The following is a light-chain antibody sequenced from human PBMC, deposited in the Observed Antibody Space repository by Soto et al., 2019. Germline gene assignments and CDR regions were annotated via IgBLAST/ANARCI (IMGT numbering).Light chain of an antibody. CDR1: QSVSSY. V-gene: IGKV3-11*01. Sequence: VTQSPATQSLSPGERATLSCRASQSVSSYLAWYQQKPGQAPRLLIYDASNRATGIPARFSGSGSGTDFTLTISSLEPEDFAVYYCQQRSNLITFGQGTRLEIK. J-gene: IGKJ5*01. CDR2: DAS. CDR3: QQRSNLIT.